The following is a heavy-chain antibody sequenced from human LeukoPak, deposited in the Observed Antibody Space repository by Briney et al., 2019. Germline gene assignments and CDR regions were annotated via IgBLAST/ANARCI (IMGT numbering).Heavy chain of an antibody. CDR1: GFTFDDYG. V-gene: IGHV3-20*04. CDR2: INWNGGST. CDR3: ARVPVPAAIWISDY. Sequence: GGSLRLSCAASGFTFDDYGMSWVRQAPGKGLEWVSGINWNGGSTGYADSVKGRFTISRDNAKNSLYLQMNSLRAEDTALYYCARVPVPAAIWISDYWGQGTLVTVSS. D-gene: IGHD2-2*02. J-gene: IGHJ4*02.